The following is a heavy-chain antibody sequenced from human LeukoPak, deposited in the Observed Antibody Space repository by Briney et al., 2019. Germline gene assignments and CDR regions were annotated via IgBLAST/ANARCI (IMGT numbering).Heavy chain of an antibody. CDR2: INHSGST. CDR1: GGSFSGYY. V-gene: IGHV4-34*01. J-gene: IGHJ4*02. CDR3: ARRARYCSGGSCYSGGYDY. Sequence: SETLSLTCAVYGGSFSGYYWSWIRQPPGKGLEWIGEINHSGSTNYNPSLKSRVTISVDTSKNQFSLKLSSVTAADTAVCYCARRARYCSGGSCYSGGYDYWGQGTLVTVSS. D-gene: IGHD2-15*01.